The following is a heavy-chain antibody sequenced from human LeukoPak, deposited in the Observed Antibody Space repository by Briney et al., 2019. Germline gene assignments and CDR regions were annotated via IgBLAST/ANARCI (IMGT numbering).Heavy chain of an antibody. D-gene: IGHD3-9*01. CDR2: FDPEDGET. Sequence: ASVTVSCKVSGYTLTELSMHWVRQAPGKGLEWMGGFDPEDGETIYAQKFQGRVTMIEDTSTDTAYMELSSLRSEDTAVYYCATSRPEYHYDILTGYHYRNWFDPWGQGTLVTVSS. CDR1: GYTLTELS. V-gene: IGHV1-24*01. CDR3: ATSRPEYHYDILTGYHYRNWFDP. J-gene: IGHJ5*02.